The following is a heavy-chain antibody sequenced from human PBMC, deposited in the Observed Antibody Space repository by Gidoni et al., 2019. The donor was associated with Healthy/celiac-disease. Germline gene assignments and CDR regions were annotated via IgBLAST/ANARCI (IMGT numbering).Heavy chain of an antibody. CDR1: GFTFSSYA. D-gene: IGHD3-10*01. Sequence: EVQLLESGGGLVQPGGSLRLSCAASGFTFSSYAMSWVRQAPGKGLGWVSAIRGSGGSTYYADSVKGRFTISRDNSKNTLYLQMNSLRAEDTAVYYCAKDGRGSGSYYKQLFDYWGQGTLVTVSS. CDR3: AKDGRGSGSYYKQLFDY. V-gene: IGHV3-23*01. J-gene: IGHJ4*02. CDR2: IRGSGGST.